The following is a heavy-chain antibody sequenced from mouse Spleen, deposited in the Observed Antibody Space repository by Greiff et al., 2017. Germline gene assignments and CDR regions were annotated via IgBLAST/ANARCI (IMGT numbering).Heavy chain of an antibody. J-gene: IGHJ3*01. CDR3: ARMDYYGAWFAY. Sequence: VMLVESGPGLVAPSQSLFITCTVSGFSLTSYEINWVRQPPGKGLEWLGVIWTGGSTNYNSALISRLSISKDNSKSLVFLKMNSLQTDDTAIYYCARMDYYGAWFAYWGQGTLVTVSA. CDR2: IWTGGST. CDR1: GFSLTSYE. V-gene: IGHV2S3*01. D-gene: IGHD1-1*01.